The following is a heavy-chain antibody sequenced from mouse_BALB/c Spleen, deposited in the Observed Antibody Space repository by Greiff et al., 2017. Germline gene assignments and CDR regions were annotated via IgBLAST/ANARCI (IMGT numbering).Heavy chain of an antibody. CDR3: ARGFAY. CDR1: GYTFTSYN. V-gene: IGHV1-12*01. Sequence: QVQLQQPGAELVKPGASVKMSCKASGYTFTSYNMHWVKQTPGQGLEWIGAIYPGNGDTSYNQKFKGKATLTADISSSTAYMQLSSLTSEDSAVYYCARGFAYWGQGTLVTVSA. J-gene: IGHJ3*01. CDR2: IYPGNGDT.